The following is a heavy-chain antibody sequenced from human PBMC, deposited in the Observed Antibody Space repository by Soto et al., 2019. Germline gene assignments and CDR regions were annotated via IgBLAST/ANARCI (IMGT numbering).Heavy chain of an antibody. V-gene: IGHV4-34*01. CDR2: INHSGST. Sequence: SETLSLTCAVYGGSFSGYYWSWIRQPPGKGLEWIGEINHSGSTNYNPSLKSRVTISVDTSKNQFSLKLSSVTAADTAVYYCASRVGTDTMVRGFNWFDPWAREPWSPSPQ. J-gene: IGHJ5*02. CDR3: ASRVGTDTMVRGFNWFDP. CDR1: GGSFSGYY. D-gene: IGHD3-10*01.